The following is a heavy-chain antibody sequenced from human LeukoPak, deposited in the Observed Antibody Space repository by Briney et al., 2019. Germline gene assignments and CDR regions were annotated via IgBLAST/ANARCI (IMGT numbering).Heavy chain of an antibody. J-gene: IGHJ4*02. V-gene: IGHV3-30*18. CDR1: GFTFSSYG. D-gene: IGHD3-9*01. CDR3: AKGGYDILTGQPPSFDY. CDR2: ISYDGSNK. Sequence: PGRSLRLSCAASGFTFSSYGMHCVRQAPGKGLEWVAVISYDGSNKYYADSVKGRFTISRDNSKNTLYLQMNSLRAEDTAVYYCAKGGYDILTGQPPSFDYWGQGTLVTVSS.